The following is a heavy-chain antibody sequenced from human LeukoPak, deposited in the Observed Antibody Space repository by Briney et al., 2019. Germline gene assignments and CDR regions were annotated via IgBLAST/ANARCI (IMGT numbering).Heavy chain of an antibody. CDR2: IYYSGST. CDR3: ARSERWLANRYFDY. Sequence: SETLSLTCTVSGGSISSSSYYWGWIRQPPGKGLEWIGSIYYSGSTYYNPSLKSRVTISVDTSKNQFSLKLSSVTAADTAVYYCARSERWLANRYFDYWGQGTLVTVSS. V-gene: IGHV4-39*07. D-gene: IGHD6-19*01. CDR1: GGSISSSSYY. J-gene: IGHJ4*02.